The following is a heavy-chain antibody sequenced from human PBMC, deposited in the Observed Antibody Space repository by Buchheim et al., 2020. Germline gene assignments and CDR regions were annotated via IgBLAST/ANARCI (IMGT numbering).Heavy chain of an antibody. CDR2: INHSGST. CDR3: ARLGIVVVPAAIVLYYYYGMDV. Sequence: QVQLQQWGAGLLKPSETLSLTCAVYGGSFSGYYWSWIRQPPGKGLEWIGEINHSGSTNYNPSLKSRVTISVAPSKNQFSLKLSSVTAADTAVYYCARLGIVVVPAAIVLYYYYGMDVWGQGTT. V-gene: IGHV4-34*01. CDR1: GGSFSGYY. D-gene: IGHD2-2*03. J-gene: IGHJ6*02.